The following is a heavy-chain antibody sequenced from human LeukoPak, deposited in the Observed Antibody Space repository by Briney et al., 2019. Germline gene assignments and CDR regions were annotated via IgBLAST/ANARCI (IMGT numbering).Heavy chain of an antibody. CDR2: INPSGGST. Sequence: ASVKVSCKASGYTFTSYYMHWVRQAPGQGLEWMGIINPSGGSTSYAQKFQGRVTMTRDMSTSTDYMELSSLRSEDTAVYYCARGQKYRSGYTVTELGSGYFDYWGQGTLVTVSS. D-gene: IGHD5-18*01. V-gene: IGHV1-46*01. CDR3: ARGQKYRSGYTVTELGSGYFDY. CDR1: GYTFTSYY. J-gene: IGHJ4*02.